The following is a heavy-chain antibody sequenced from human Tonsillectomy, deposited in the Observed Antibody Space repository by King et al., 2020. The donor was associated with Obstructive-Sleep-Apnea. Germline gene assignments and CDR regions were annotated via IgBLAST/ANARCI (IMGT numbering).Heavy chain of an antibody. CDR3: AKPTSNYDFWSGFDY. D-gene: IGHD3-3*01. CDR2: IRYDGSKM. J-gene: IGHJ4*02. V-gene: IGHV3-30*02. CDR1: GFTFSTYG. Sequence: HVQLVESGGGVVQPGTSLRLSCTASGFTFSTYGMHWVRQAPGKGLEWVAFIRYDGSKMFVADSVKGRFTVSRDNSKNTLYLQMNSLRAEDTALYYCAKPTSNYDFWSGFDYWGQGTLVTVFS.